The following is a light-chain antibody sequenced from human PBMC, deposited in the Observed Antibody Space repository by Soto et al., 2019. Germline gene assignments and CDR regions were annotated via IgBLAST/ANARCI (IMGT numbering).Light chain of an antibody. J-gene: IGKJ2*01. V-gene: IGKV1-8*01. CDR2: AAS. Sequence: AIRVTQSPSSFSASTGDRVTITCRASQGISSYLAWYQQKPGKAPKLLIYAASTLQSGVPSRFSGSGSETDFTLTISCLQSEDLATYYCQQYYSYPYTFGQGTKLEIK. CDR3: QQYYSYPYT. CDR1: QGISSY.